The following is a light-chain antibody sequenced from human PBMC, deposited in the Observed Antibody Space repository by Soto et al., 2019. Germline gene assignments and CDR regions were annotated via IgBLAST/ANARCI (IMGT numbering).Light chain of an antibody. J-gene: IGKJ1*01. Sequence: DIHLTQSPSTLSASVGDRITITCRASQSISRWLAWYQQKPGKAPTLLIYTTASLEDGGPSRCSGSESGTEFTRNISSLYPDDFANYYCQHFKYYSWTFGQGTKVEIK. CDR1: QSISRW. V-gene: IGKV1-5*03. CDR3: QHFKYYSWT. CDR2: TTA.